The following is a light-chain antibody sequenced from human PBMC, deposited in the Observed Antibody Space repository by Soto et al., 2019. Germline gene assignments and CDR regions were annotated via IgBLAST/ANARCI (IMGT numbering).Light chain of an antibody. V-gene: IGKV3-20*01. CDR2: GAS. CDR3: QQYGSSPPT. CDR1: QSVSRY. Sequence: EIVITQSPATLSVSPGERATLSCRASQSVSRYLTWYQQKNGQRPRVLIYGASSRDTGIPDRFSGSGSGTDFTLTINRLEPEDFAVYYCQQYGSSPPTFGQGTKVDI. J-gene: IGKJ1*01.